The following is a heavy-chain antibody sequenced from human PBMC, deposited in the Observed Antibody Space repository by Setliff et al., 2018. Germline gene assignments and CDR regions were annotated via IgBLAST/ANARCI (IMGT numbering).Heavy chain of an antibody. D-gene: IGHD4-17*01. CDR2: KRYDGSIK. J-gene: IGHJ4*02. CDR1: GFTFSSYG. Sequence: GGSLRLSCAASGFTFSSYGMHWVRQAPGKGLEWVAFKRYDGSIKYYLDSVRGRFTISRDNAENSLTLQMNSLRVEDTAVYYCSRDLQGSGDYVVDYWGQGTLVTVSS. CDR3: SRDLQGSGDYVVDY. V-gene: IGHV3-30*02.